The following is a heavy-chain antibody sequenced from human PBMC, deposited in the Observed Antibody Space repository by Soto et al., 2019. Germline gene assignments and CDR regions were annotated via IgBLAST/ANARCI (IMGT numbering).Heavy chain of an antibody. J-gene: IGHJ6*02. V-gene: IGHV4-39*01. CDR1: GGSINTGTYY. Sequence: QLHLEESGPGLVKPSETLSLTCTVSGGSINTGTYYWAWIRQPPGKGLEWIANINYSGNTYHNPSLKSRVTLSFDTSKNHFSLKLSSVTAAASAVYFCATYSACHLGAMDVWGLGTTVSVSS. D-gene: IGHD1-26*01. CDR3: ATYSACHLGAMDV. CDR2: INYSGNT.